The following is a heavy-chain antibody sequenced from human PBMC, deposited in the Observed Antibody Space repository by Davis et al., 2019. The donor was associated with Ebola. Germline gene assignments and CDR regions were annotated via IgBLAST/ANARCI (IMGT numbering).Heavy chain of an antibody. V-gene: IGHV1-2*02. CDR1: GYTFTSYA. D-gene: IGHD3-3*01. Sequence: ASVKVSCKASGYTFTSYAMHWVRQAPGQGLEWMGWINPNSGGTNYAQKFQGRVTMTRDTSISTAYMELSRLRSDDTAVYYCASAIQYGFGSGYSDYWGQGTLVTVSS. CDR2: INPNSGGT. CDR3: ASAIQYGFGSGYSDY. J-gene: IGHJ4*02.